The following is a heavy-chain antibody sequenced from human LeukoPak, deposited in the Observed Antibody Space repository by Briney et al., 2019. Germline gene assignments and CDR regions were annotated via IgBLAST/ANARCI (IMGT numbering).Heavy chain of an antibody. Sequence: GTSVKFSCKASGFTSTSSAMQWVRQARGQRLEWIGWIVVGSGNTNYAQKFQERVTITRDMSTSTAYMELSSLRSEDTAVYYCAAGTRPYYYYYYMDVWGKGTTVTVSS. CDR1: GFTSTSSA. CDR2: IVVGSGNT. D-gene: IGHD2-2*01. J-gene: IGHJ6*03. CDR3: AAGTRPYYYYYYMDV. V-gene: IGHV1-58*02.